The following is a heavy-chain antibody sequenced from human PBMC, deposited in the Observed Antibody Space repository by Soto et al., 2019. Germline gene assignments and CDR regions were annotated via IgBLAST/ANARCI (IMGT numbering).Heavy chain of an antibody. CDR2: ISAYNGNT. CDR3: AGVSSSWYHYYGMDV. D-gene: IGHD6-13*01. CDR1: GYTFSSYG. V-gene: IGHV1-18*01. Sequence: QVQLVQSGAEVKKPGASVKVSCKASGYTFSSYGISWVRQAPGQGLEWMGWISAYNGNTNYAQKLQGRVTMTTDTSTSTAYMELRSLRSDDTAVYYCAGVSSSWYHYYGMDVWGQGTTVTVSS. J-gene: IGHJ6*02.